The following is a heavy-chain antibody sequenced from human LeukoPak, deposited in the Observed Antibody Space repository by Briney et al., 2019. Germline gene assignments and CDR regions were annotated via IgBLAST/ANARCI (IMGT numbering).Heavy chain of an antibody. J-gene: IGHJ4*02. CDR2: IRYDGINK. D-gene: IGHD4-17*01. CDR1: RFTFSSYG. CDR3: AKSDDYGASGDY. Sequence: PGGSLRLSCAASRFTFSSYGMHWVRQAPGKGLEWVAFIRYDGINKYYADSVKGRFTISRDNSKNTLYLQMNSLRAEDTAVYYCAKSDDYGASGDYWGQGTLVTVSS. V-gene: IGHV3-30*02.